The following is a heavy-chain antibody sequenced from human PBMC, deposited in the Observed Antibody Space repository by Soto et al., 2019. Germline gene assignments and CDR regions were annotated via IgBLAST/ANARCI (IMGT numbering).Heavy chain of an antibody. V-gene: IGHV3-13*05. CDR2: IGTAGDP. CDR3: AKGAPTGDRFRYWYFDL. J-gene: IGHJ2*01. D-gene: IGHD7-27*01. Sequence: GGSLRLSSAASGFTFSSYDMHWVRQATGKGLEWVSSIGTAGDPYYPGSVKGRFTISRENAKNSLYLQMNSLRAGDTAVYYCAKGAPTGDRFRYWYFDLWGRGTLVTVSS. CDR1: GFTFSSYD.